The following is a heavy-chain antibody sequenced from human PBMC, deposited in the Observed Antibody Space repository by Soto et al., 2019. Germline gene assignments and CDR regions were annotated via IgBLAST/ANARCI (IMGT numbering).Heavy chain of an antibody. CDR3: ARRVGRSGCNFDS. V-gene: IGHV3-21*01. Sequence: EVQLVESGGGLVKPGGSLRLSCAASGFTFSTYSMNWVRQAPGKGLEWVSSISSSLTYIYYADSVKGLFTISRDNAENSLCLQVNRLGAEDTAVYSGARRVGRSGCNFDSWGQGTLVTVSS. D-gene: IGHD6-19*01. J-gene: IGHJ4*02. CDR2: ISSSLTYI. CDR1: GFTFSTYS.